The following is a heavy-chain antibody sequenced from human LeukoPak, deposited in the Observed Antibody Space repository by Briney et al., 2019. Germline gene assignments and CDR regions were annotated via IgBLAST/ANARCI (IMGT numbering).Heavy chain of an antibody. CDR1: GGSINSNY. J-gene: IGHJ4*02. V-gene: IGHV4-39*07. D-gene: IGHD5-18*01. Sequence: SETLSLTCTVSGGSINSNYWSWIRQPPGKGLEWIGSIYYSGSTYYNPSLKSRVTISLDTSKNQFSLKLSSVTAADTALYYCARDEYSYGSRTHPYFFDYWGQGTLVTVSS. CDR2: IYYSGST. CDR3: ARDEYSYGSRTHPYFFDY.